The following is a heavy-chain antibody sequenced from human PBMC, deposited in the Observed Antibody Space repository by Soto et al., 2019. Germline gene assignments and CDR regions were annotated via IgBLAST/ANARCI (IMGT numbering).Heavy chain of an antibody. CDR1: GFTFGGSA. D-gene: IGHD1-26*01. J-gene: IGHJ3*02. CDR2: IRSKANSYAT. Sequence: PGGSLRLSCAASGFTFGGSAMHWVRQASGKGLEWVGRIRSKANSYATAYAASVKGRFTISRDDSKNTAYLQMNSLKTENTAVYYCTSRGGAIVGASTYAFDIWGQGTMVTVSS. V-gene: IGHV3-73*01. CDR3: TSRGGAIVGASTYAFDI.